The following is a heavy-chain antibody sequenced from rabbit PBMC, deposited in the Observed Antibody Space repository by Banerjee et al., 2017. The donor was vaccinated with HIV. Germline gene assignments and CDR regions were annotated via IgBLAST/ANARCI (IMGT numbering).Heavy chain of an antibody. V-gene: IGHV1S40*01. CDR1: GFSFSDNYW. Sequence: QSLEESGGDLVKPGASLTLTCTASGFSFSDNYWICWVRQAPGKGLEWIACIYTGSSVSTYYASWAKGRFTISKTSSTTVTLQMTSLTAADTATYFCARAAGGSYLWASNLWGPGTL. D-gene: IGHD8-1*01. CDR2: IYTGSSVST. J-gene: IGHJ4*01. CDR3: ARAAGGSYLWASNL.